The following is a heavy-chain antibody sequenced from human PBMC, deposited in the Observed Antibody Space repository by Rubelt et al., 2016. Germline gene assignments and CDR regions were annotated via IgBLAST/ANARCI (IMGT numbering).Heavy chain of an antibody. Sequence: QVQLAQSGAEVKKPGSSVKVSCKASGGTFSSYAISWVRQAPGQGLEWMGWISAYNGNTNHAQKLQGRVTMTTDTSTSTAYMELRSLRSDDTAVYYCAREAYSGRYPLIDYWGQGTLVTVSS. CDR1: GGTFSSYA. D-gene: IGHD1-26*01. V-gene: IGHV1-18*01. CDR3: AREAYSGRYPLIDY. CDR2: ISAYNGNT. J-gene: IGHJ4*02.